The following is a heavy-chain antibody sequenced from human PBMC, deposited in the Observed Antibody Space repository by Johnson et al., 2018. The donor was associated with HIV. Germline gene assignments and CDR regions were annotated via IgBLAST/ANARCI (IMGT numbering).Heavy chain of an antibody. D-gene: IGHD3-10*01. CDR2: IRSSGSSI. J-gene: IGHJ3*01. CDR1: GFTFNDYY. CDR3: ARGGDVVWFGEFPGAFDV. V-gene: IGHV3-11*04. Sequence: QLVESGGGLVKPGGSLRLSCTASGFTFNDYYMTWVRQAPGEGLEWVSYIRSSGSSISYADSVKGRFTLSRDNAKNSLYLQMNSLRAEDTAVYYCARGGDVVWFGEFPGAFDVWGQGTMVTVSS.